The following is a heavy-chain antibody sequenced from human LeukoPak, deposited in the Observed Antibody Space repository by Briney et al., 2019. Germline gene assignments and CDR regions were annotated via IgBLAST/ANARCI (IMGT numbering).Heavy chain of an antibody. CDR2: INWNSGMI. V-gene: IGHV3-9*01. D-gene: IGHD2/OR15-2a*01. CDR3: VKDGSGYYAYSFDV. CDR1: GLTFDDYA. J-gene: IGHJ3*01. Sequence: GGSLRLSCAASGLTFDDYAMHWVRQAPGQGLEWVSGINWNSGMIGYADSVKGRFTISRDNAKNSLFLQMNSLKVEDTALYYCVKDGSGYYAYSFDVWGQGTMVTVSS.